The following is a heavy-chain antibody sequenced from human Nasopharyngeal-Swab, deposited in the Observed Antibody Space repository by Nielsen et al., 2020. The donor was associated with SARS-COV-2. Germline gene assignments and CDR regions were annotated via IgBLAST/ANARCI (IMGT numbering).Heavy chain of an antibody. CDR3: ARADWNYEEYDY. Sequence: ASVKVSCKASGYTFTSYAMHWVRQAPGQRLEWMGWINAGNGNTKYSQKFQGRVTITRDTSASTAYMELSSLRSEDTAVYYCARADWNYEEYDYWGQGTLVTVSS. D-gene: IGHD1-7*01. J-gene: IGHJ4*02. CDR1: GYTFTSYA. V-gene: IGHV1-3*01. CDR2: INAGNGNT.